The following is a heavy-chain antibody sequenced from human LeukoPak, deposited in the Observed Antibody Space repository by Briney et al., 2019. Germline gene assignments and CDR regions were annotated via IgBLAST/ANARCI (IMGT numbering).Heavy chain of an antibody. J-gene: IGHJ3*02. Sequence: PSETLSLTCTVSGGSISSSSYYWGWIRQPPGKGLEWIGNIYYSGSTYYNPSLKSRVTISVDTSKNQFSLKLSSVTAADTAVYYCARSYYYDSSGYLFDAFDIWGQGTMVTVSS. V-gene: IGHV4-39*07. D-gene: IGHD3-22*01. CDR2: IYYSGST. CDR1: GGSISSSSYY. CDR3: ARSYYYDSSGYLFDAFDI.